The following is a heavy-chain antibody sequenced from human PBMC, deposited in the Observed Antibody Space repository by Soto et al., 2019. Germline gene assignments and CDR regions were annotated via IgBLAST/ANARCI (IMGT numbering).Heavy chain of an antibody. D-gene: IGHD2-15*01. Sequence: GGSLRLSCAASGFTVSSNYMSWVRQAPGKGLEWVSVIYSGGSTYYADSVKGRFTISRDNSKNTLYLQMNSLRAEDTAVYYCATGYCSGGSCYSAFDIWGQGTMVTVSS. CDR2: IYSGGST. J-gene: IGHJ3*02. CDR1: GFTVSSNY. CDR3: ATGYCSGGSCYSAFDI. V-gene: IGHV3-66*01.